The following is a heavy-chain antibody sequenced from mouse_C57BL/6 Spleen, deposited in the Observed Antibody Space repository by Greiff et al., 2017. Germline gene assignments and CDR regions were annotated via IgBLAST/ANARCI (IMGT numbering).Heavy chain of an antibody. CDR1: GYTFTSYT. CDR3: ARMNYGSSPLGFDV. Sequence: QVQLQQSGAELARPGASVKMSCKASGYTFTSYTMHWVKQRPGPGLEWIGYINPSSGYTKYNQKFKDKATLTADKSSSTAYMQLSSLTSEDSAVYYCARMNYGSSPLGFDVWGTGTTVTVSS. D-gene: IGHD1-1*01. V-gene: IGHV1-4*01. J-gene: IGHJ1*03. CDR2: INPSSGYT.